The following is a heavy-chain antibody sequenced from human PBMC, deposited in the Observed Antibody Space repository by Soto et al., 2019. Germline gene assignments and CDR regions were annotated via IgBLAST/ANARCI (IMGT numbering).Heavy chain of an antibody. CDR2: INAYNGNT. CDR3: AMVDVYVAPSPEDV. D-gene: IGHD3-16*01. J-gene: IGHJ6*02. Sequence: ASVKVSCKASGYSFTRYGIGWARQAPGQGLEWMGWINAYNGNTNYAQNLQGRLTLTTDTSTTTAYMELRSLRSNDTAIYYCAMVDVYVAPSPEDVWGQGTTVTVSS. CDR1: GYSFTRYG. V-gene: IGHV1-18*01.